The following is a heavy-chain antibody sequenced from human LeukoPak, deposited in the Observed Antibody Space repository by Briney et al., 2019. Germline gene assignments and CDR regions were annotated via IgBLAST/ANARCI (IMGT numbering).Heavy chain of an antibody. D-gene: IGHD3-3*01. CDR1: GFTFSSYA. J-gene: IGHJ6*04. Sequence: GGSLRLSCAASGFTFSSYAMHWVRQAPGKGLEWVAVISYDGSNKYYADSVKGRFTISRDNSKNTLYLQMNSLRAEDTAVYYCARVGGPVLRFLEWLFSVDVWGKGTTVTVSS. V-gene: IGHV3-30-3*01. CDR2: ISYDGSNK. CDR3: ARVGGPVLRFLEWLFSVDV.